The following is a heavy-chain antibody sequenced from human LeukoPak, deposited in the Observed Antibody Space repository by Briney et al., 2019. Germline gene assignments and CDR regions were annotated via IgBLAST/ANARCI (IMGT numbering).Heavy chain of an antibody. CDR1: GFTFSSYA. V-gene: IGHV3-23*01. D-gene: IGHD4-23*01. J-gene: IGHJ5*02. Sequence: GGSLRLSCAASGFTFSSYAMSWVRQALGKGLEWVSAISGSGGSTYYADSVKGRFTVSRDNSKNTLYLQMNSLRAEDTAVYYCAKDLSPDGSTVVTPGWFDPWGQGTLVTVSS. CDR3: AKDLSPDGSTVVTPGWFDP. CDR2: ISGSGGST.